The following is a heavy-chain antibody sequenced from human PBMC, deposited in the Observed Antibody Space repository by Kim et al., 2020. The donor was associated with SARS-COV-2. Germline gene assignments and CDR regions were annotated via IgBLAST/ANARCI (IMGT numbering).Heavy chain of an antibody. D-gene: IGHD6-13*01. CDR3: AKDRYSSSTQRHYGMDV. V-gene: IGHV3-30*02. J-gene: IGHJ6*02. Sequence: VKGRFTISRDNSKNTLYLQMNSLRAEDTAVYYCAKDRYSSSTQRHYGMDVWGQGTTVTVSS.